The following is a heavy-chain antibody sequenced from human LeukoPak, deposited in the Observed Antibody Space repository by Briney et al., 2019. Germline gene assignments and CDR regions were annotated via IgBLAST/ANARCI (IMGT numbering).Heavy chain of an antibody. Sequence: SETLSLTCAVYGGSFSGYYWSWIRQPPGKGLEWIGEINHSGSTNYNPSLKSRVTISVDTSKNQFSLKLSSVTAADTAVYYCARGGRGYCDSSGYSNNWFDPWGQGTLVTVSS. CDR1: GGSFSGYY. J-gene: IGHJ5*02. V-gene: IGHV4-34*01. D-gene: IGHD3-22*01. CDR2: INHSGST. CDR3: ARGGRGYCDSSGYSNNWFDP.